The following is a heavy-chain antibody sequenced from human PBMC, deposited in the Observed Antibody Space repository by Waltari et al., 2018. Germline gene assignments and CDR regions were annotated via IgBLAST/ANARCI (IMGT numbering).Heavy chain of an antibody. D-gene: IGHD3-3*01. V-gene: IGHV3-30*02. Sequence: QVQLVESGGGVVQPGGSLRLSCAASGFTFSSYGMHWVRQAPGKGLEWVAFRRYDGSNKYYADAVKGRFTISRDNSKNTLYLQMNSLRAEDTAVYYCAKDHTGFLEWLSFIDYWGQGTLVTVSS. J-gene: IGHJ4*02. CDR1: GFTFSSYG. CDR3: AKDHTGFLEWLSFIDY. CDR2: RRYDGSNK.